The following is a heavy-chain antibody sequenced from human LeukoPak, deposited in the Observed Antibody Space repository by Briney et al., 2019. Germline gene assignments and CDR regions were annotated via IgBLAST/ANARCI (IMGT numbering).Heavy chain of an antibody. CDR1: GYTFTAYA. Sequence: ASVKVSCKASGYTFTAYAMHWVRQAPGQRLEWMGWINTDNGYTKYSQKFQGRVTITRDTSANTAYMELSSLTSEDTAVYYCARGRRPCSGDCSSEFFYDWGQGTLVTVSS. CDR3: ARGRRPCSGDCSSEFFYD. V-gene: IGHV1-3*04. D-gene: IGHD2-21*02. J-gene: IGHJ4*02. CDR2: INTDNGYT.